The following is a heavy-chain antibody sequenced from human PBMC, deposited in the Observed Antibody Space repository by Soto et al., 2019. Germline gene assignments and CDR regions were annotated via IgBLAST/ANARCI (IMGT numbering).Heavy chain of an antibody. Sequence: SETLSLTCAVSGGYISCGYYSWSWIRQPPGKGLEWIGFIYNSGSTYYNSSLKSRVTISVDRSKNHFFLNLTSVTAADTAVYYCATYRKFSQIWGQGTKVTVSS. V-gene: IGHV4-30-2*01. CDR1: GGYISCGYYS. J-gene: IGHJ3*02. CDR2: IYNSGST. CDR3: ATYRKFSQI. D-gene: IGHD3-3*01.